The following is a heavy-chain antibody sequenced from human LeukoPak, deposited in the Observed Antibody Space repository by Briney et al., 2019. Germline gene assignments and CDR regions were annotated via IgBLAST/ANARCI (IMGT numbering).Heavy chain of an antibody. D-gene: IGHD7-27*01. CDR3: AREDWGSGFDY. J-gene: IGHJ4*02. CDR1: GGSISGYY. V-gene: IGHV4-59*12. CDR2: IYYSGST. Sequence: PSETLSLTCTVSGGSISGYYWTWIRQPPGKGLEYIGFIYYSGSTNYNPSLKSRVTISVDTSKNQFSLKLSSVTAADTAVYYCAREDWGSGFDYWGQGTLVTVSS.